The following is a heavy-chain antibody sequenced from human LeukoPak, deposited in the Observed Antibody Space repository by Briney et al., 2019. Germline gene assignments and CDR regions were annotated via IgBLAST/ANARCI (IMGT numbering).Heavy chain of an antibody. CDR2: IKQDGSET. CDR1: GFTFSSHW. V-gene: IGHV3-7*01. J-gene: IGHJ4*02. Sequence: GSLRLSCAASGFTFSSHWMTWVRQAPGKGLEWVANIKQDGSETQYVDSVKGRFTISRDNAKNSLYLQMNGLRAEDTAVYYCAKEGGTYFFDYWGQGTLVTVSS. D-gene: IGHD1-26*01. CDR3: AKEGGTYFFDY.